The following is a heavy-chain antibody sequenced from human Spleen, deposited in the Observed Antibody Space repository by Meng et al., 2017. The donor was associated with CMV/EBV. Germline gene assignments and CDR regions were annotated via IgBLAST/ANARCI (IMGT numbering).Heavy chain of an antibody. J-gene: IGHJ4*02. CDR3: ARGGVDFWSGYHDY. D-gene: IGHD3-3*01. V-gene: IGHV3-23*01. CDR2: ISGSGSNT. CDR1: GFTFSSYA. Sequence: GESLKISCAASGFTFSSYAMSWVRQAPGKGLQWVSAISGSGSNTYYADSVKGRFTISRDNSKNTLYLQMNSLRAEDTAVYYCARGGVDFWSGYHDYWGQGTLVTVSS.